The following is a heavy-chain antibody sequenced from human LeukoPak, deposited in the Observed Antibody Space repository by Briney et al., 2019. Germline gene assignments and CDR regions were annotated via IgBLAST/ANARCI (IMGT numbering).Heavy chain of an antibody. CDR1: GFTFSTYS. CDR3: ARRYFDY. Sequence: PGGALRLSCAASGFTFSTYSMSWVRQAPGKGLEWVANIKRDGSEKYYVDFVKGRFTISRDNAKNSLYLQMNSLRAEDTAVYYCARRYFDYWGQGTLVTVSS. V-gene: IGHV3-7*01. J-gene: IGHJ4*02. CDR2: IKRDGSEK.